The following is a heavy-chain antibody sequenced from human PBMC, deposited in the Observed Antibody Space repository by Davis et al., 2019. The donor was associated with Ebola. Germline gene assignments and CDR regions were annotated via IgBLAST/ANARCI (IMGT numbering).Heavy chain of an antibody. Sequence: GESLKISCAASGFTFSSYSMNWVRQAPGKGLEWVSSISSSSSYIYYADSVKGRFTISRDNSKNTLYLQMNSLRAEDTAVYYCAKDPSSGWYFLYYFDYWGQGTLVTVSS. CDR3: AKDPSSGWYFLYYFDY. CDR1: GFTFSSYS. CDR2: ISSSSSYI. J-gene: IGHJ4*02. V-gene: IGHV3-21*04. D-gene: IGHD6-19*01.